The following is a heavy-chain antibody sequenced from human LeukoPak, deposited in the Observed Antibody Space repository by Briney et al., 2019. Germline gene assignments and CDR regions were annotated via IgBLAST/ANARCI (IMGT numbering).Heavy chain of an antibody. CDR1: GYSFTSYW. CDR2: IYPGDSDT. CDR3: ARLGAPIVGATREVWFDP. V-gene: IGHV5-51*01. J-gene: IGHJ5*02. D-gene: IGHD1-26*01. Sequence: GESLKISCKGSGYSFTSYWIGWVRQMPGKGLEWMGIIYPGDSDTRYSPSFQGQVTISADKSISTAYLQWSSLKASDTAMYYCARLGAPIVGATREVWFDPWGQGTLVTVSS.